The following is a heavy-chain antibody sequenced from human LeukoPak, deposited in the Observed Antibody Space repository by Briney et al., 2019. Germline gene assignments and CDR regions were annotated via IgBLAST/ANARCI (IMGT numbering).Heavy chain of an antibody. CDR1: GFTFSSYE. V-gene: IGHV3-48*03. CDR2: ISSSGSTI. D-gene: IGHD3-22*01. J-gene: IGHJ4*02. CDR3: AREAYYYDSSGSD. Sequence: PGGSLRLSCAASGFTFSSYEMNWVRQAPGKGLEWVSYISSSGSTIYYADSVKGRFTISRDNSKNTLYLQMNSLRAEDTAVYYCAREAYYYDSSGSDWGQGTLVTVSS.